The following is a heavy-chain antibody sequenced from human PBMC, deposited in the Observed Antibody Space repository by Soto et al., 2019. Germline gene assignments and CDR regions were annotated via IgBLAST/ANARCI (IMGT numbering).Heavy chain of an antibody. Sequence: SETLSLTCSVSGDSIMSSGFYWSWIRQHPGKALEWIGYIHYTGSTSYNPSLKSRLAISLDASKNQFSLSLSSVTSADTAVYYCARDHRSLGDYYGIDVWGQGTTVTVSS. CDR2: IHYTGST. CDR3: ARDHRSLGDYYGIDV. CDR1: GDSIMSSGFY. J-gene: IGHJ6*02. V-gene: IGHV4-31*03. D-gene: IGHD3-10*01.